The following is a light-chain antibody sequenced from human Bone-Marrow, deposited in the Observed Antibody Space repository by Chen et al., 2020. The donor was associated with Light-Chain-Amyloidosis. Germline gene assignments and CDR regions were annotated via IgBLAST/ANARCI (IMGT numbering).Light chain of an antibody. CDR1: ALPKQY. Sequence: SYELTQPPSVSVSPGQTARITCSDDALPKQYADWYQQKPGQAPVLVISRDSERPSGIPERFSGSTSGTTVTLTISGVQAEDEDDYYCQSADSSGNYYVFGTGTKVTVL. V-gene: IGLV3-25*03. CDR2: RDS. J-gene: IGLJ1*01. CDR3: QSADSSGNYYV.